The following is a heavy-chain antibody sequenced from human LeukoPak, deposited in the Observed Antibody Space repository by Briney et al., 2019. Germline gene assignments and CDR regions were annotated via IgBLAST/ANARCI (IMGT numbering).Heavy chain of an antibody. CDR3: TKDTYCSGTTCNGAPGDY. CDR1: GGSISSQY. J-gene: IGHJ4*02. CDR2: IYASGST. V-gene: IGHV4-4*07. D-gene: IGHD2-2*01. Sequence: PSETLSLTCTVSGGSISSQYWSWIRQPAGKGLEWIGRIYASGSTDYNPSLKSRVTMSVDTSKNQFSLKLSSVTAADTAVFYCTKDTYCSGTTCNGAPGDYWGQGILVTVSS.